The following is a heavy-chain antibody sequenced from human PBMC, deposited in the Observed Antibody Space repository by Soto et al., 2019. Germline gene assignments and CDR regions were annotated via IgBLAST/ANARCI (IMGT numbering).Heavy chain of an antibody. D-gene: IGHD3-3*01. CDR3: ARVPSSGFWSGNWFDP. CDR2: IYYSGST. Sequence: SETLSLTCTVSGGSISSYYWSWIRQPPGKGLEWIGYIYYSGSTNYNPSLKSRVTISVDTSKNQFSLTLSSVTAADTAVYYCARVPSSGFWSGNWFDPWGQGTLVTVS. CDR1: GGSISSYY. V-gene: IGHV4-59*01. J-gene: IGHJ5*02.